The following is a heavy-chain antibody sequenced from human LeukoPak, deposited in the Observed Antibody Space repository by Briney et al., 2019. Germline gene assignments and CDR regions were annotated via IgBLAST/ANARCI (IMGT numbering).Heavy chain of an antibody. D-gene: IGHD3-22*01. CDR1: GFTVSSNY. J-gene: IGHJ4*02. Sequence: GGSLRLSCAASGFTVSSNYMSWVRQAPGKGLEWASVIYSGGSTYYADSVKGRFTISRDNSKNTLYLQMNSLRAEDTAVYYCARGWYYYDSSGYLGFDYWGQGTLVTVSS. V-gene: IGHV3-66*01. CDR2: IYSGGST. CDR3: ARGWYYYDSSGYLGFDY.